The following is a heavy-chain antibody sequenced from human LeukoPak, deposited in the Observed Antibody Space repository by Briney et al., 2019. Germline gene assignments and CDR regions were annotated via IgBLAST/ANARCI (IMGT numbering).Heavy chain of an antibody. Sequence: GGSLRLSCAASGFTFSSYIMNWVRQAPGKGLEWVSYISSSSSTIYYADSVKGRFTISRDNAKNSLYLQMNSLRAEDTAVYYCASSYGSGSYYLYWGQRTLVTVSS. CDR2: ISSSSSTI. D-gene: IGHD3-10*01. V-gene: IGHV3-48*01. J-gene: IGHJ4*02. CDR1: GFTFSSYI. CDR3: ASSYGSGSYYLY.